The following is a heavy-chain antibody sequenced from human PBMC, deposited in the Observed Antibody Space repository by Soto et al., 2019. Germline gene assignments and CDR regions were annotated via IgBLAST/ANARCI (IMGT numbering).Heavy chain of an antibody. CDR1: GGTFSSYR. CDR3: ARDSGAKLSSS. J-gene: IGHJ4*02. D-gene: IGHD6-13*01. V-gene: IGHV1-69*13. CDR2: IVPIYRTA. Sequence: GASVKVSCKASGGTFSSYRFNWVRQARAQGLEWLGGIVPIYRTADYAQKFQGRVTITADESTRTVYMELSSLKSQDTALYYCARDSGAKLSSSWGQGTLVTVSS.